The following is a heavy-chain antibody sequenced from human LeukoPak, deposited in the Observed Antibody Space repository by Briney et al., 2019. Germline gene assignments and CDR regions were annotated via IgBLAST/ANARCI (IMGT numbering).Heavy chain of an antibody. V-gene: IGHV3-23*01. D-gene: IGHD6-19*01. CDR1: GFTFSNAW. CDR2: ISGSGGST. Sequence: GGSLRLSCAASGFTFSNAWMSWVRQAPGKGLEWVSAISGSGGSTYYADSVKGRFTISRDNSKNTLYLQMNSLRAEDTAVYYCAKLTGYSSGWYVCWGQGTLVTVSS. J-gene: IGHJ4*02. CDR3: AKLTGYSSGWYVC.